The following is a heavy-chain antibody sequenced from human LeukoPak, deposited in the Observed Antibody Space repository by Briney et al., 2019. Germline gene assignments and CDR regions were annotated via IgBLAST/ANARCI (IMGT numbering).Heavy chain of an antibody. V-gene: IGHV3-11*01. J-gene: IGHJ4*02. CDR1: GFTFNDYY. D-gene: IGHD2-8*02. CDR3: AKVFTGTSPPYY. Sequence: GGSLRLSCTVSGFTFNDYYMSWIRQAPGKGLEWVSYISSSGTTIYYADSVKGRFTISRDNSKNTLYLQMNSLRAEDTAVYYCAKVFTGTSPPYYWGQGTLVTVSS. CDR2: ISSSGTTI.